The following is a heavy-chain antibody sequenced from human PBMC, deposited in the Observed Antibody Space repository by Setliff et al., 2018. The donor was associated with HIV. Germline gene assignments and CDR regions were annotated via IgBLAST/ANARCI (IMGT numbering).Heavy chain of an antibody. J-gene: IGHJ6*03. CDR1: GGSINSGAYL. CDR2: IFRAGNA. D-gene: IGHD5-12*01. V-gene: IGHV4-61*02. CDR3: ARGSGYDYYYYYYMDV. Sequence: ASETLSLTCTVSGGSINSGAYLWAWIRQPAGKGLEWIGRIFRAGNATYNPSLKSRVTISVDTSKNQFSLKLSSVTAADRAVYYCARGSGYDYYYYYYMDVWGKGTTVTVSS.